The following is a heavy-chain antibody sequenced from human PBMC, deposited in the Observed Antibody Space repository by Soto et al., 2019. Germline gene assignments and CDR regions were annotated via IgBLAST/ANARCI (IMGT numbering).Heavy chain of an antibody. CDR3: AKGGATYGLLTHDY. D-gene: IGHD3-9*01. V-gene: IGHV3-23*01. CDR1: RFTFSNFA. CDR2: ITGTSANT. Sequence: GGSLRLSCAASRFTFSNFAMSWVRQAPGKGLEWVSTITGTSANTYYTDSVKGRFAISRDNSQNTLYLQMNSLTTEDTAVYCCAKGGATYGLLTHDYWGQGTLVTVSS. J-gene: IGHJ4*02.